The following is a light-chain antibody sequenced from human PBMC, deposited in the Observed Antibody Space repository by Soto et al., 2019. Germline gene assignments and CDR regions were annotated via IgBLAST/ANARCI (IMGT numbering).Light chain of an antibody. CDR2: WAS. V-gene: IGKV4-1*01. Sequence: IVMTQSPDSLAVSLGERATINCKSSQSVFYSSNSKNYLAWYRQKPGQPPKLLIYWASIRESGVPDRISGSRSGDGFALTLNSLEAGGVAVYYCQQYYSTPPFTFGQGTKLEIK. J-gene: IGKJ2*01. CDR3: QQYYSTPPFT. CDR1: QSVFYSSNSKNY.